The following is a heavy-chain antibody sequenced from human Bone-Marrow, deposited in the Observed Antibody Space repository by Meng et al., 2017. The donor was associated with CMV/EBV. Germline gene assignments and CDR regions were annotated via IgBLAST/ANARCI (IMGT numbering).Heavy chain of an antibody. J-gene: IGHJ6*02. V-gene: IGHV3-74*01. CDR1: GFVFSAYW. CDR3: ARDQGRGSSSLGSYCGYGMDV. D-gene: IGHD6-6*01. Sequence: GGSLRLSCAASGFVFSAYWVHWARHGPGKGLVWVSRIHQDGRNTIYGGSVKARFTISRDNAKNSRYLKRTSLRAENTAVYYCARDQGRGSSSLGSYCGYGMDVWGQGTMVTVSS. CDR2: IHQDGRNT.